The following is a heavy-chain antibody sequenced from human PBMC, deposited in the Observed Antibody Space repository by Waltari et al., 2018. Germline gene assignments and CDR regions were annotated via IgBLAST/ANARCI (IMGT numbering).Heavy chain of an antibody. Sequence: LVESGGDVVQSGRSLRLSCVSSRPAFHNDILNWVRQAPGKGLEWVSAMSYDGYSKYYADSVKGRFTISRDDSLNTVYLQLDSLTVEDTAIYYCAREGYTSGRAGIFDYWGQGTLVTVSS. CDR2: MSYDGYSK. J-gene: IGHJ4*02. CDR1: RPAFHNDI. CDR3: AREGYTSGRAGIFDY. D-gene: IGHD6-19*01. V-gene: IGHV3-30-3*01.